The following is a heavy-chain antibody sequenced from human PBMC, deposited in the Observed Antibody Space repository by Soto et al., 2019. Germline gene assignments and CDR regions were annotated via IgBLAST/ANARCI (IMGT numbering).Heavy chain of an antibody. V-gene: IGHV3-48*02. J-gene: IGHJ4*02. CDR2: ITSSSSTI. CDR1: GFTFTSNS. D-gene: IGHD2-21*02. CDR3: ARGRVGTAYFDY. Sequence: GGSLRLSCAASGFTFTSNSMNWVRQAPGKGLEWISYITSSSSTIYYADSVKGRFTISRDNAKNSLYLQMNSLRDDDTAVYYCARGRVGTAYFDYWGQGALVTVSS.